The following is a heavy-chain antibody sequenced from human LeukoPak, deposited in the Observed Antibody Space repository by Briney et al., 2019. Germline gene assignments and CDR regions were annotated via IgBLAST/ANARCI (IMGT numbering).Heavy chain of an antibody. CDR1: GGSFSGYY. J-gene: IGHJ5*02. V-gene: IGHV4-34*01. Sequence: SETLSLTCAVYGGSFSGYYWSWIRQPPGKGLEWIGEIYHSGSTNYNPSLKSRVTLSVDTSKNQFSLRLSSVTAADTAVYYCARDKTSTWEYNWFDPWGQGTLVTVSS. CDR3: ARDKTSTWEYNWFDP. D-gene: IGHD1-26*01. CDR2: IYHSGST.